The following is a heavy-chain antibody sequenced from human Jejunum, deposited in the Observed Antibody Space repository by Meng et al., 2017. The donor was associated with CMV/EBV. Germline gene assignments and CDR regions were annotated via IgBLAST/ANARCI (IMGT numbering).Heavy chain of an antibody. V-gene: IGHV3-23*01. CDR1: GFSFNFYP. D-gene: IGHD2-21*02. J-gene: IGHJ4*02. CDR3: AKGAASGVTAPDY. CDR2: VRGDGGGA. Sequence: ASGFSFNFYPVTWLRQAPGKGLEWVSRVRGDGGGAAYAASVHDRFTISRDNSRNTLYLQMKSLRAEDTALYYCAKGAASGVTAPDYWGQGTLVTVSS.